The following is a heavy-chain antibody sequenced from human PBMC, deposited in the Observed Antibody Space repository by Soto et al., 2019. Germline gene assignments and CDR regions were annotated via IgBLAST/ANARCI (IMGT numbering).Heavy chain of an antibody. Sequence: GGSLRLSCAASGFHFSSYCMHWVRQAPGKGLEWVAVISYDVTNKYYADSVKGRFTISRDNSKNTLYLQMNSLRAEDTAVYYCAKDLRIAVAGTDYFDSWGQGTLVTVSS. V-gene: IGHV3-30*18. D-gene: IGHD6-19*01. CDR2: ISYDVTNK. J-gene: IGHJ4*02. CDR1: GFHFSSYC. CDR3: AKDLRIAVAGTDYFDS.